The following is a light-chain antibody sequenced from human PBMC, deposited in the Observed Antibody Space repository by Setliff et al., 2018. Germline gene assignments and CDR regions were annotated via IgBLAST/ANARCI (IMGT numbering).Light chain of an antibody. V-gene: IGLV2-8*01. CDR3: SSYAGTYNWV. CDR1: SSDIDYNH. CDR2: EVV. J-gene: IGLJ3*02. Sequence: QSVLAQPPSASGSPGQSVIISCTGTSSDIDYNHVSWYQQYPGKGPKLIIYEVVKRPSGVPDRFSGSKSGNTASLTVSGLQAGDEADYYCSSYAGTYNWVFGGGTKGTVL.